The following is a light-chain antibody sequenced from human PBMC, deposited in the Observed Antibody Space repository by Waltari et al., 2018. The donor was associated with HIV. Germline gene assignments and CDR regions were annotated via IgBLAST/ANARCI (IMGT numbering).Light chain of an antibody. Sequence: AIQMTQSPPSLSASVGDRVTIPCRASQNIRRDLGWYQHKPGKAPKLLIYAASTLQTGVSSRFRGGGSGTEFTLTINGLQSEDSATYYCLQDDSFPLTFGPGTKVDLK. J-gene: IGKJ3*01. CDR2: AAS. CDR1: QNIRRD. CDR3: LQDDSFPLT. V-gene: IGKV1-6*01.